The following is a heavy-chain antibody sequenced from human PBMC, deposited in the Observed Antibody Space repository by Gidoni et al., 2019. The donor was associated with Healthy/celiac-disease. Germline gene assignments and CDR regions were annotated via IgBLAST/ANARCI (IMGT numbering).Heavy chain of an antibody. Sequence: EVQLVESGGGLVQPGWSLRLSCAASGFTFDDYAMHWVRQAPGKGLAWVSGISWNRGSVAYADSVKGRFTISRDNAKNSVYLEMNSLRAEDTALYYCATFGEDENDYWGQGTLVTVSS. CDR2: ISWNRGSV. V-gene: IGHV3-9*01. CDR1: GFTFDDYA. CDR3: ATFGEDENDY. J-gene: IGHJ4*02. D-gene: IGHD3-16*01.